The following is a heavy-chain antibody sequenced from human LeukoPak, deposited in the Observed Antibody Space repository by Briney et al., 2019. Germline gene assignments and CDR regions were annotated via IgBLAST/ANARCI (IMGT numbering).Heavy chain of an antibody. V-gene: IGHV4-59*01. CDR1: GGSISGYY. CDR2: IHYSGST. D-gene: IGHD5-18*01. Sequence: SETLSLTCSVSGGSISGYYWSWIRQPPGKGLEWIGYIHYSGSTIYNPSLKSRVTISVDTSKNQFSLKLRSVTAGDTAVYYCARTTGGGYTYGYFYYYYMDVWGKGTTVTISS. CDR3: ARTTGGGYTYGYFYYYYMDV. J-gene: IGHJ6*03.